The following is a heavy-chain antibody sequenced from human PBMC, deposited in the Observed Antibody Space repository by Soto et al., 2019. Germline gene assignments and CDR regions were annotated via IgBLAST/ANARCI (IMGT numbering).Heavy chain of an antibody. CDR2: INPSDGGK. D-gene: IGHD4-17*01. CDR3: TRGTEYGDYIFGY. J-gene: IGHJ4*02. V-gene: IGHV1-46*03. CDR1: GYTFTSYY. Sequence: QVQLVQSGAEVKKPGASVKVSCKASGYTFTSYYLHWVRQAPGHGLEWVGIINPSDGGKRYGQKFQGRVPMTRDTSTSTVYIDVGSLRCEDTALYYCTRGTEYGDYIFGYWGQGTLVTVSS.